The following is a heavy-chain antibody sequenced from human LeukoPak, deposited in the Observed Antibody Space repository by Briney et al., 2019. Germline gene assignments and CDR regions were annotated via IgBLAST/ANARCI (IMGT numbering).Heavy chain of an antibody. J-gene: IGHJ5*02. CDR2: IIPIFGTA. CDR1: GGTFSSYA. CDR3: ARDHRYCSGGSCYWFDP. Sequence: SVKVSCKASGGTFSSYAISWVRQAPGQGLEWMGGIIPIFGTANYAQKFQGRVTITADESTSTAYMELSSLRSEDTAVYYCARDHRYCSGGSCYWFDPWGQGTLVTVPS. D-gene: IGHD2-15*01. V-gene: IGHV1-69*13.